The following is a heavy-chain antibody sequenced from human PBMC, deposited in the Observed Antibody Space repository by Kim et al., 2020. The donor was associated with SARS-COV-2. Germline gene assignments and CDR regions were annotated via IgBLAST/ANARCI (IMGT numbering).Heavy chain of an antibody. CDR3: ARDLDKYSSGWYSRFDP. CDR2: INAGNGNT. Sequence: ASVKVSCKASGYTFTSYAMHWVRQAPGQRLEWMGWINAGNGNTKYSQKFQGRVTITRDTSASTAYMELSSLRSEDTAVYYCARDLDKYSSGWYSRFDPWGQGTLVTASS. CDR1: GYTFTSYA. J-gene: IGHJ5*02. D-gene: IGHD6-19*01. V-gene: IGHV1-3*01.